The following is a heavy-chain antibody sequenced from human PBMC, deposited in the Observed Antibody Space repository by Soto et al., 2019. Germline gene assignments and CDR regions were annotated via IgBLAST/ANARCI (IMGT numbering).Heavy chain of an antibody. V-gene: IGHV1-3*04. CDR1: GYTFINYA. J-gene: IGHJ5*02. Sequence: ASVKVSCKASGYTFINYAIHWVRQAPGQRLEWMGWINTGNGNTQYSQKFQGRVTITRDTSASAAYMELSSLRSEDTAVYYCARDSRLSSSNNWFDPWGQETLVTVSS. CDR3: ARDSRLSSSNNWFDP. D-gene: IGHD6-6*01. CDR2: INTGNGNT.